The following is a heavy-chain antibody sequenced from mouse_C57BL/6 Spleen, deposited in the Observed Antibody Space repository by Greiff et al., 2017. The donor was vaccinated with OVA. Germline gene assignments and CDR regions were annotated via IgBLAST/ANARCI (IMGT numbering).Heavy chain of an antibody. CDR1: GYTFTDYY. J-gene: IGHJ4*01. CDR3: ARAYGYSYYAMDY. D-gene: IGHD2-2*01. Sequence: VQLQQSGPELVKPGASVKISCKASGYTFTDYYMNWVKQSHGKSLEWIGDINPNNGGTSYNQKFKGKATLTVDKSSSTAYMELRSLTSEDSAVYYCARAYGYSYYAMDYWGQGTSVTVSS. V-gene: IGHV1-26*01. CDR2: INPNNGGT.